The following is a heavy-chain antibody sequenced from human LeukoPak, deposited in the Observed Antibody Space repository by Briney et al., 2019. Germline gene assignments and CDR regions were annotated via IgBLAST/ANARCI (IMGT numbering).Heavy chain of an antibody. CDR2: ISAYNGNT. CDR1: GYTFTSYG. CDR3: AGSSTSSNPQDLDY. V-gene: IGHV1-18*01. D-gene: IGHD2-2*01. J-gene: IGHJ4*02. Sequence: ASVKVSCKASGYTFTSYGISWVRQAPGQGLEWMGWISAYNGNTNYAQKLQGRVTMTTDTSTSTAYMELRSLRSDDAAVYYCAGSSTSSNPQDLDYWGQGTLVTVSS.